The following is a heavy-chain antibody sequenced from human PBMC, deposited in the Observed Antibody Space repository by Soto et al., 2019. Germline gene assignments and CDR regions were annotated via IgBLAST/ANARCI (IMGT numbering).Heavy chain of an antibody. Sequence: GESLKISCKGFGYSFTNYYIAWVRQMPGRGLEWMGIIYPGDSDTRYSPSFQGQVTISADKSISTAYLQWSSLKASDTAMYYCARHGPYCSSTSCSPYYYGMDVWGQGTTVTVS. V-gene: IGHV5-51*01. D-gene: IGHD2-2*01. CDR1: GYSFTNYY. J-gene: IGHJ6*02. CDR2: IYPGDSDT. CDR3: ARHGPYCSSTSCSPYYYGMDV.